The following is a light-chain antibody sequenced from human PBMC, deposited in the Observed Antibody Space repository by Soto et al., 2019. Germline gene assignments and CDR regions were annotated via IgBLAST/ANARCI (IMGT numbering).Light chain of an antibody. CDR1: QTISNY. CDR3: EQSYTTPRT. V-gene: IGKV1-39*01. J-gene: IGKJ1*01. CDR2: AAS. Sequence: DIQMTQSPSSLSASVGDRVTITFRASQTISNYLNWYQQKPGKAPKLLIFAASSLQSGVPSRFSGSGSGTAFTLTISSLQPEDFATDYCEQSYTTPRTFGLGTKVEIE.